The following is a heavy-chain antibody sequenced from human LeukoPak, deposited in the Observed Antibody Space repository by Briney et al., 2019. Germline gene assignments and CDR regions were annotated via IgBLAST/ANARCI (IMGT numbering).Heavy chain of an antibody. CDR1: GGSISSSNW. J-gene: IGHJ6*03. CDR2: IYHSGST. D-gene: IGHD2-2*02. CDR3: ARAPRCSSTSCYTGRGTYYYYYYYMDV. Sequence: SETLSLTCAVSGGSISSSNWWSRVRQPPGKGLEWIGEIYHSGSTNYNPSLKSRVTISVDTSKNQFSLKLSSVTAADTAVYYCARAPRCSSTSCYTGRGTYYYYYYYMDVWGKGTTVTVSS. V-gene: IGHV4-4*02.